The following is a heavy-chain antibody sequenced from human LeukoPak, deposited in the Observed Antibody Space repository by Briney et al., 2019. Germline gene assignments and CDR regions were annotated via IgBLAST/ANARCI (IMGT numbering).Heavy chain of an antibody. CDR1: GFTFSSYA. Sequence: QPGRSLRLSCAASGFTFSSYAMHWVRQAPGKGLEWVAVISYDGSNKYYADSVKGRFTISRDNSKNTLYLQMNSLRAEDTAVYYCARGTREVYYYYYYYMDVWGKGTTVTVSS. J-gene: IGHJ6*03. V-gene: IGHV3-30*04. D-gene: IGHD2-8*01. CDR2: ISYDGSNK. CDR3: ARGTREVYYYYYYYMDV.